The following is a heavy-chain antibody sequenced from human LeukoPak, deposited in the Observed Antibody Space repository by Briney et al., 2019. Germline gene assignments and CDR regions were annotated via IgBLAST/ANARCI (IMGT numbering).Heavy chain of an antibody. V-gene: IGHV4-39*01. D-gene: IGHD2-8*02. J-gene: IGHJ3*02. CDR3: ARHMGTVVTGTGGDAFDT. Sequence: PSETLSLTCTVSGASVSSSTYYWGWIRQPPGKGLEWIGTFYYSGSTYYNPSLKSRVTISVDRSKNQFSLKLTSVTAAVTAVYHCARHMGTVVTGTGGDAFDTWGQGTMVTVSS. CDR1: GASVSSSTYY. CDR2: FYYSGST.